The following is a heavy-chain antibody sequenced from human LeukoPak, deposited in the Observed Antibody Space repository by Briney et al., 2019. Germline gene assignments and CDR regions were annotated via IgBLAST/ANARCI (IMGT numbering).Heavy chain of an antibody. Sequence: GGPLRLSCAVSGFSVTSNYMSWVRQAPGKGLEWVSVIYSGGSTYYADSVKGRFTISRDNSKNTLYLQMNSLRAEDTAVYYCASWYEIHWGQGTLVTVSS. CDR3: ASWYEIH. V-gene: IGHV3-53*01. D-gene: IGHD6-13*01. CDR2: IYSGGST. CDR1: GFSVTSNY. J-gene: IGHJ4*02.